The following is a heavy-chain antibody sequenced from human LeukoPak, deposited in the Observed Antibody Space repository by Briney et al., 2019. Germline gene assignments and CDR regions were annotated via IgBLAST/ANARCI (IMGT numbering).Heavy chain of an antibody. Sequence: GRSLRLSCAASGFTFSSYAMHWVRKAPGKGLEWVAIISYDGSNKYYADSVKGRFTISRDNSKNTLYLQMNSLRAEDTAVYYCARDRFLEWLFSYWGQGTLVTVSS. CDR1: GFTFSSYA. CDR2: ISYDGSNK. D-gene: IGHD3-3*01. J-gene: IGHJ4*02. CDR3: ARDRFLEWLFSY. V-gene: IGHV3-30-3*01.